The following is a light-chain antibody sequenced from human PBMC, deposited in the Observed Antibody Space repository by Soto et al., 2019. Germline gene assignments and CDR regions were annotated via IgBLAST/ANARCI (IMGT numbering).Light chain of an antibody. V-gene: IGLV1-44*01. CDR2: IND. CDR3: ASWDDRLKGYV. CDR1: RSNIGSNS. J-gene: IGLJ1*01. Sequence: QSALTQPPSVSGTPGQRVIISCSGSRSNIGSNSVNWYQQLPGTAPKLLIYINDQRPSGVPDRFSGSTSGTSVSLAISGLQSEEEADYYCASWDDRLKGYVFGTGTRSPS.